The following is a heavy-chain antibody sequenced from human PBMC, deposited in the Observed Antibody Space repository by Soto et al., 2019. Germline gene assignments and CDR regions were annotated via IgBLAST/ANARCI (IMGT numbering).Heavy chain of an antibody. J-gene: IGHJ6*02. Sequence: QVQLVQSGAEVKKPGASVQVSCKTSGYTFTSYDINWVRQAPGQGLEWVGWMNTNSDDTRSAQKFRGRLTLSRDNSMRAGYMKLSNLRPDDTAVYYCAREWSAACHFYGMDVWGQATTVAVSS. CDR2: MNTNSDDT. D-gene: IGHD6-6*01. CDR1: GYTFTSYD. V-gene: IGHV1-8*01. CDR3: AREWSAACHFYGMDV.